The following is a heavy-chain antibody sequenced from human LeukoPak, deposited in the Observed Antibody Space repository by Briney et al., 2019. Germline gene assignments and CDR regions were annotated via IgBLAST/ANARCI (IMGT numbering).Heavy chain of an antibody. J-gene: IGHJ6*04. Sequence: GESLLISCKGSGYSFTSYWISWVRQLPGKGLEGMGRIDPSDSYTNYSPSFQGHVTISADKSISTAYLQWSSLKASDTAMYYCARLGALSYYYGMDVWGKGTTVTVSS. CDR2: IDPSDSYT. CDR3: ARLGALSYYYGMDV. D-gene: IGHD4/OR15-4a*01. V-gene: IGHV5-10-1*01. CDR1: GYSFTSYW.